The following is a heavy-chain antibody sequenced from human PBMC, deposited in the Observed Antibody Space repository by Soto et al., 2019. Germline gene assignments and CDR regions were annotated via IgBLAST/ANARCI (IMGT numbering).Heavy chain of an antibody. Sequence: SQTLSLTCAISGDSVSSDSATWNWIRQSPSRGLEWLGRTYYRSKWYNDYAVSVKSRIAITPDTSKNQFSLQLTSVTAADAAVYYCARNAGDYVDWFDTWGQGTLVTVSS. CDR1: GDSVSSDSAT. V-gene: IGHV6-1*01. D-gene: IGHD3-10*02. CDR3: ARNAGDYVDWFDT. CDR2: TYYRSKWYN. J-gene: IGHJ5*02.